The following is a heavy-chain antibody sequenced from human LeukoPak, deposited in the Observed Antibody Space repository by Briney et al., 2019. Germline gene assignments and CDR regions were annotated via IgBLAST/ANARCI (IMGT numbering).Heavy chain of an antibody. J-gene: IGHJ6*03. Sequence: SETLSLTCAVYGGSFSGYYWSWIRQPPGKALEWIGFIYYSGSTIYNPSLKSRVSMSVGTSKIQFSLKLSSVTAADTAVYYCAREPGGSGWYIRNYYMDVWGKGTTVTVSS. D-gene: IGHD6-19*01. V-gene: IGHV4-59*12. CDR3: AREPGGSGWYIRNYYMDV. CDR1: GGSFSGYY. CDR2: IYYSGST.